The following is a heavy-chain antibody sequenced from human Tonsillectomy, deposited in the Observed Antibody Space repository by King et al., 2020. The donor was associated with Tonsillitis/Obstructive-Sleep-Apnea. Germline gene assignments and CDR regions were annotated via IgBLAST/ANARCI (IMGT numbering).Heavy chain of an antibody. CDR1: GGSISSSLYY. CDR2: MYYSGSS. V-gene: IGHV4-39*01. J-gene: IGHJ4*02. CDR3: ARHYYYGSGTYRPFDS. D-gene: IGHD3-10*01. Sequence: QLQESGPGLVKPSETLSLTCTVSGGSISSSLYYWGWIRQPPGKGLEWIGSMYYSGSSQYKPSLKSRVTISVDTSKNQFPLKLSSVTAADTAVYYCARHYYYGSGTYRPFDSWGQGTPVTVSS.